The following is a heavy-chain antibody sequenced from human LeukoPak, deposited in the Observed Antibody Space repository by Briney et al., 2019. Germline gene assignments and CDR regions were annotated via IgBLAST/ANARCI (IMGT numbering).Heavy chain of an antibody. J-gene: IGHJ3*02. CDR1: SGSISSYY. CDR3: ARDMAGTDAFDI. CDR2: IYYSGTT. Sequence: SETLSLTCTVSSGSISSYYWSWIRQPPGKGLEWIWYIYYSGTTNYNPSLKSRVTISVDTSKNQFSLKLSSVTAADTAVYYCARDMAGTDAFDIWGQGTMVTVSS. D-gene: IGHD6-19*01. V-gene: IGHV4-59*01.